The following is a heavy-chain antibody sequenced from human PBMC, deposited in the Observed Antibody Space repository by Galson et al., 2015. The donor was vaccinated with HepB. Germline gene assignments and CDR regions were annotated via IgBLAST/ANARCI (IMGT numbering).Heavy chain of an antibody. Sequence: SLRLSCAASRFTFSRFGMHWVRQAPGKGLEWVAFMSYDGSDKYYADSVKGRFTISRDNAKNSLYLQMNSLRAEDTAVYYCARAPHYYYYMDVWGKGTTVTVSS. V-gene: IGHV3-30*03. CDR1: RFTFSRFG. CDR2: MSYDGSDK. J-gene: IGHJ6*03. CDR3: ARAPHYYYYMDV.